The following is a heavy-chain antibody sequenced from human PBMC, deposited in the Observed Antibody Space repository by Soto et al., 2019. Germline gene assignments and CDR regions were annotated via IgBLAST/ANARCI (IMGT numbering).Heavy chain of an antibody. D-gene: IGHD5-18*01. Sequence: QVQLVECGGGVGQPGRSLRLSCAASGFTFSSYGMHWVRQAPGKGLEWVALIWYDGSNKYYADSVKGRFTISRDNSKNSLYLQMNSLRAEDTAVYYCARDLRGYSYGNKHYYYYGMDVWGQGTTVTVSS. CDR2: IWYDGSNK. J-gene: IGHJ6*02. CDR1: GFTFSSYG. V-gene: IGHV3-33*01. CDR3: ARDLRGYSYGNKHYYYYGMDV.